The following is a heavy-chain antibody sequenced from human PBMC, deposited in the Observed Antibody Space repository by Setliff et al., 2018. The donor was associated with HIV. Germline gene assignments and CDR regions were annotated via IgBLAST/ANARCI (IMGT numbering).Heavy chain of an antibody. CDR3: ARKSMVTTEPLRY. Sequence: SETLSLTCSVSGASMSSGRFSYNWIRQPAGKGLQWIGHIYTTGVTDYNPSLKSRVTISLDTSKNQISLNLTSVTGADTAVYYCARKSMVTTEPLRYWGQGILVTVSS. CDR2: IYTTGVT. D-gene: IGHD4-17*01. J-gene: IGHJ4*02. CDR1: GASMSSGRFS. V-gene: IGHV4-61*09.